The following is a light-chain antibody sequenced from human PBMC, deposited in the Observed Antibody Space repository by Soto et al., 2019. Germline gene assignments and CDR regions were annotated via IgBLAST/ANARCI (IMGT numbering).Light chain of an antibody. CDR2: DAS. CDR1: QRIRSY. Sequence: DIQMTQSPSSLSASVGDRVTITCQASQRIRSYLNWYQQKPGKAPKLLIYDASALPRGVPSRFSGSGSGTKCTLTIASLQPDDFATYYCQQYETFSGTLGPGTKVDIK. V-gene: IGKV1-5*01. CDR3: QQYETFSGT. J-gene: IGKJ1*01.